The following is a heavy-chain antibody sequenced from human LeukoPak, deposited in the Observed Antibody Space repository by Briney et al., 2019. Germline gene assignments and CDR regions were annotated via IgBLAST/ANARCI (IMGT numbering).Heavy chain of an antibody. CDR2: ISSGSATI. V-gene: IGHV3-48*01. CDR1: GFTFSYAH. D-gene: IGHD1-14*01. Sequence: GGSLRLSCAASGFTFSYAHMSWVRQAPGKGLEWVSFISSGSATIYYADSVKGRFSISRDDGTNSLYLQMNSLTADDTAVYYCVTGDWSWGQGTLVTVSS. CDR3: VTGDWS. J-gene: IGHJ5*02.